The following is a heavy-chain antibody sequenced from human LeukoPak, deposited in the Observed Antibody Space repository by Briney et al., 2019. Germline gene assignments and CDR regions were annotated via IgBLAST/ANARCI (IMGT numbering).Heavy chain of an antibody. CDR1: GFTFSSYA. D-gene: IGHD3-22*01. V-gene: IGHV3-30-3*01. CDR3: ASSYDSSGYYVRRVRGFLDY. J-gene: IGHJ4*02. Sequence: GGSLRLSCAASGFTFSSYAMHWVRQAPGKGLEWVAVISYDGSNKYYADSVKGRFTISRDNAKNSLYLQMNSLRAEDTAVYYCASSYDSSGYYVRRVRGFLDYWGQGTLVTVSS. CDR2: ISYDGSNK.